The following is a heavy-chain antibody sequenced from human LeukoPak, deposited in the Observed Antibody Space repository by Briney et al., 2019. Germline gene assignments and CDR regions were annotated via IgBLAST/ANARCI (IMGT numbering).Heavy chain of an antibody. J-gene: IGHJ4*02. CDR2: INPNSGGT. CDR3: ARESGYSSSWYDY. D-gene: IGHD6-13*01. V-gene: IGHV1-2*02. Sequence: GASVKVSCKASGYTFTGYYMHWVRQAPGQGLEWMGWINPNSGGTNYAQKFQGRVTMTRDTSISTAYMELSRLRSDDTAVYYYARESGYSSSWYDYWGQGTLITVSS. CDR1: GYTFTGYY.